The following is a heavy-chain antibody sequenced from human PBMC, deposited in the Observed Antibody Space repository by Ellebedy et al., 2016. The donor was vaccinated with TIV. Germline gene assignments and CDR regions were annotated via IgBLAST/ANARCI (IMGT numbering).Heavy chain of an antibody. CDR2: ISSRDYGGGT. CDR3: AKDMDRATKEY. Sequence: PGGSLRLSCAASGFTFSRSAMSWVRQAPGKGLEWVSQISSRDYGGGTYYADSVRGRFTISGDDSRNTVYLQMNSLGAEDTALYYCAKDMDRATKEYWGQGTRVTVSS. D-gene: IGHD5-18*01. CDR1: GFTFSRSA. J-gene: IGHJ4*02. V-gene: IGHV3-23*01.